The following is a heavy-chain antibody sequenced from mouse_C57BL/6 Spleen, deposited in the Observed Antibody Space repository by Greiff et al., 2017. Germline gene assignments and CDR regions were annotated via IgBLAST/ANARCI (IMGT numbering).Heavy chain of an antibody. CDR3: AKNYYGSSHFDY. CDR2: ISPSTGGT. CDR1: GYSFTGYY. J-gene: IGHJ2*01. Sequence: VQLKQSGPELVKPGASVKISCKASGYSFTGYYMNWVKQSPEKSLEWIGEISPSTGGTTYNQQFKAKATLTVDKSSSTAYMQLKSLTSEDSAVYYCAKNYYGSSHFDYWGQGTTLTVSS. V-gene: IGHV1-42*01. D-gene: IGHD1-1*01.